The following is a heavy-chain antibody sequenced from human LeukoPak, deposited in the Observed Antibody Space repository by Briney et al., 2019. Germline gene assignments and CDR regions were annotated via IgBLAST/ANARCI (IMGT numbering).Heavy chain of an antibody. CDR2: IYTSGST. J-gene: IGHJ5*02. CDR3: ARGKITMVRGVRGYNWFDP. D-gene: IGHD3-10*01. Sequence: SETLSLTCAVSGGSISIYYWSWIRQPAGKGLEWIGRIYTSGSTNYNPSLKSRVTMSVDTSKNQFSLKLSSVTAADTAVHYCARGKITMVRGVRGYNWFDPWGQGTLATVSS. CDR1: GGSISIYY. V-gene: IGHV4-4*07.